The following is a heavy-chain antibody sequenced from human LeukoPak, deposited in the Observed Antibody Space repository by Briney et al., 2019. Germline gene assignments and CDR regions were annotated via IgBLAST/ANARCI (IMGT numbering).Heavy chain of an antibody. CDR3: AKHGGLRATYPFDY. D-gene: IGHD1-26*01. V-gene: IGHV3-23*01. J-gene: IGHJ4*02. CDR1: GXTVSSNY. CDR2: ITGSGIST. Sequence: GGSLRLSCAASGXTVSSNYMSWVRQTPGKGREWVSGITGSGISTFYAGSVKGRFTISRDSSKNTLYLQMNSLRADDTAIYFCAKHGGLRATYPFDYWGQGTLVTVSS.